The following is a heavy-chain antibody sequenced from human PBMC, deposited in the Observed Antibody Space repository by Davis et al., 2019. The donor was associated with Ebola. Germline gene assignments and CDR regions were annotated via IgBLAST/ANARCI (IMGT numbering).Heavy chain of an antibody. CDR3: ARRVRSSSDLDS. Sequence: SQTLSLTCGISAGSIDTGYWWGWIRQSPGKGLGWITDMNDRGSTNNNPSLKSRVTISVDKSKNQIFLTLTSVTVADTARYYCARRVRSSSDLDSWGQGILVTVSS. CDR1: AGSIDTGYW. J-gene: IGHJ4*02. D-gene: IGHD3-3*01. CDR2: MNDRGST. V-gene: IGHV4-4*02.